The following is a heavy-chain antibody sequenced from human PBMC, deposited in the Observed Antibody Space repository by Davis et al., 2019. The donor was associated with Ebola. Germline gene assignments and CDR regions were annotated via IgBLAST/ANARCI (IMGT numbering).Heavy chain of an antibody. Sequence: MPSETLSLTCTVSGGSISSGGYYWSWIRQHPGKGLEWIGYIYYSGSTYYNPSLKSRVTISVDTSKNQFSLKLSSVTAADTAVYYCARSMITFGGVINWGQGTLVTVSS. D-gene: IGHD3-16*01. CDR2: IYYSGST. CDR1: GGSISSGGYY. V-gene: IGHV4-31*03. J-gene: IGHJ4*02. CDR3: ARSMITFGGVIN.